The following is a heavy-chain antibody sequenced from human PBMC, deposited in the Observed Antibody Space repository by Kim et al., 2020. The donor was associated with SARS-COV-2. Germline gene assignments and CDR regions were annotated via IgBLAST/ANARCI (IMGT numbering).Heavy chain of an antibody. D-gene: IGHD3-10*01. Sequence: SETLSLTCTVSGGSISSSSYYWDWIRQPPGKGLEWIGSIYYSGSTYYNPSLKSRVTISVDTSKNQFSLKLSSVTAADTAVYYCASGYGSGSYNYYYYGMDVWGQGTTVTVSS. CDR3: ASGYGSGSYNYYYYGMDV. CDR2: IYYSGST. J-gene: IGHJ6*02. CDR1: GGSISSSSYY. V-gene: IGHV4-39*01.